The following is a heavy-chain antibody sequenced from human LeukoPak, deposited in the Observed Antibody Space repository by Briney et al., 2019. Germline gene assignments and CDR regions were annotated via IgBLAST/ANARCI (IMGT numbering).Heavy chain of an antibody. CDR2: INPSGGST. CDR3: ARDLPYSSSWESIDY. CDR1: GYTFTSYY. J-gene: IGHJ4*02. V-gene: IGHV1-46*01. D-gene: IGHD6-13*01. Sequence: ASVKVSCKASGYTFTSYYMHWVRQAPGQGLEWMGIINPSGGSTSYAQKFQGRVTMTTDTSTSTAYMELRSLRSDDTAVYYCARDLPYSSSWESIDYWGQGTLVTVSS.